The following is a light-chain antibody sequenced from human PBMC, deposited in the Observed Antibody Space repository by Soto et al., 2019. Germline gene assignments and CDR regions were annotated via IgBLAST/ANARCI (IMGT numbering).Light chain of an antibody. Sequence: DIVMTQSPDSLAVPLGERATINCKSSQRVLYSSSNKNYLAWYQQKPGQPPKLLIYWASTRESGVPDRFSGSGSATDVNHPISSRRAEDVAVYNFQQYCSSSGTFGQGTKVEIK. CDR1: QRVLYSSSNKNY. CDR2: WAS. J-gene: IGKJ1*01. CDR3: QQYCSSSGT. V-gene: IGKV4-1*01.